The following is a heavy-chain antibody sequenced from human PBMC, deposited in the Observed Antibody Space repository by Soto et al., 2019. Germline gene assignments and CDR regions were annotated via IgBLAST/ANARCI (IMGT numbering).Heavy chain of an antibody. CDR1: GFTFSSYW. CDR2: IKQDGSEK. Sequence: PGGSLRLSCAASGFTFSSYWMSWVRQAPGKGLEWVANIKQDGSEKYYVDSVKGRFTISRDNAKNSLYLQMNSLRAEDTAVYYCARERYCSGGSCYFAGMEVWGQGTTVTVSS. V-gene: IGHV3-7*01. D-gene: IGHD2-15*01. CDR3: ARERYCSGGSCYFAGMEV. J-gene: IGHJ6*02.